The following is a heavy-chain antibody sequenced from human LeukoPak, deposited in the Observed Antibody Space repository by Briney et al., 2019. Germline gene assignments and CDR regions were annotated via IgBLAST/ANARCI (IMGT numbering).Heavy chain of an antibody. J-gene: IGHJ5*02. CDR1: GYTFTAYY. CDR2: NNPNHGRT. D-gene: IGHD1-26*01. Sequence: GASVKVSCKASGYTFTAYYIHWVRQAPGQGLEWEGWNNPNHGRTNYAQKFQGRVTMTGYTSISTSYMELSGLRSNDTAVYYCARGSGSLSWGQGTLVTVSS. CDR3: ARGSGSLS. V-gene: IGHV1-2*02.